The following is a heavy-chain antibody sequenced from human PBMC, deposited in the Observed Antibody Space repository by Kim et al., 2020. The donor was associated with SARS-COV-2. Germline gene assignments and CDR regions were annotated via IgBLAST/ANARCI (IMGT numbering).Heavy chain of an antibody. Sequence: ASVKVSCKASGYTFTSYGISWVRQAPGQGLEWMGWISAYNGNTNYAQKLQGRVTMTTDTSTSTAYMELRSLRSDDTAVYYCARVMGDIVVVVAATTPYNWFDPWGQGTLVTVSS. D-gene: IGHD2-15*01. J-gene: IGHJ5*02. CDR1: GYTFTSYG. CDR3: ARVMGDIVVVVAATTPYNWFDP. CDR2: ISAYNGNT. V-gene: IGHV1-18*01.